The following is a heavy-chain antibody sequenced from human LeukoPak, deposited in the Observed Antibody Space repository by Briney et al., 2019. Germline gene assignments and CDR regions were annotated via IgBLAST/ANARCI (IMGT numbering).Heavy chain of an antibody. V-gene: IGHV3-30*04. CDR3: AKVGKSDRNNFFTTKEKQLDY. CDR2: ISYDGSNE. D-gene: IGHD1/OR15-1a*01. CDR1: GFTFSSYV. Sequence: GGSLRLSCAASGFTFSSYVMHWVRQAPGKGLEWVAIISYDGSNEYYADSVKGRFTISRDNSKNTLYLQMNSLRAEDTAVYYCAKVGKSDRNNFFTTKEKQLDYWGQGTLLTVSS. J-gene: IGHJ4*02.